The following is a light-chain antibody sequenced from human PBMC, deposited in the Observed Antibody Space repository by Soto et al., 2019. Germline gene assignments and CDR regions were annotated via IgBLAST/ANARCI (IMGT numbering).Light chain of an antibody. CDR2: EGS. CDR1: SSDVGSYNL. V-gene: IGLV2-23*01. J-gene: IGLJ1*01. Sequence: QSVLTQPASVSGSPGQSITISCTGTSSDVGSYNLVSWYQQHPGKAPKLMIYEGSKRPSGVSNRFSGSKSGNTASLTISGLQAEDEADYYCCSYAGSSTYVFGTGTKVTGL. CDR3: CSYAGSSTYV.